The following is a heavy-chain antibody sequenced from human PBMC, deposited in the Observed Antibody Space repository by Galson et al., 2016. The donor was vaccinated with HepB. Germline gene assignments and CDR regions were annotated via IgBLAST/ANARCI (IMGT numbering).Heavy chain of an antibody. Sequence: SLRLSCAASGFTFSSYSMAWVRQAPGKGLEWVSSLTSSGGSTHYTDSVKGRFTISRDSSKNTLYLQMNSLRAEDTALYYCAKRLRSSGSGGSNDAFDVWGQGTMVTVSS. V-gene: IGHV3-23*01. CDR2: LTSSGGST. D-gene: IGHD6-19*01. J-gene: IGHJ3*01. CDR1: GFTFSSYS. CDR3: AKRLRSSGSGGSNDAFDV.